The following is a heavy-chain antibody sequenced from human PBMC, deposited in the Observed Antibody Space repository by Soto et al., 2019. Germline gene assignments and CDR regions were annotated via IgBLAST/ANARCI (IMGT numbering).Heavy chain of an antibody. J-gene: IGHJ4*02. CDR1: GSTFSSHS. CDR3: ARWDRRISGLYYFDY. D-gene: IGHD6-19*01. Sequence: EVQLVESGGGLVKPGGSLRLSCAASGSTFSSHSMNWVRRAPGKGLEWVSSIRSSSTYIHYAASVKGRLTISRDNAKNSLYLQMNSLRAEHTAVYYFARWDRRISGLYYFDYWGQGTLVTVSS. V-gene: IGHV3-21*01. CDR2: IRSSSTYI.